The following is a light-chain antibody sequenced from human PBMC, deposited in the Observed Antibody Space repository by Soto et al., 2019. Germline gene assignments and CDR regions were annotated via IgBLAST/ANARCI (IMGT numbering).Light chain of an antibody. Sequence: VMTQASDSLAVSLGERATINCKSSQSVLYSSNNKNYLAWYQQKAGQPPKLLIYWASTRDSGVPDRFSGSGSGTDFTLTISGLQAEDVAVYYCQQYDTTPFTFGPGTKVDIK. CDR2: WAS. V-gene: IGKV4-1*01. CDR3: QQYDTTPFT. J-gene: IGKJ3*01. CDR1: QSVLYSSNNKNY.